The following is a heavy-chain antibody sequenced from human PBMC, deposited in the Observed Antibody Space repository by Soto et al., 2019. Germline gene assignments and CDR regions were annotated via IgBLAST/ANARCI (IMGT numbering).Heavy chain of an antibody. CDR1: GGSISSSSYY. D-gene: IGHD2-15*01. CDR2: IYYRGST. V-gene: IGHV4-39*01. Sequence: QLQLQESGPGLVKPSETLSLTCTVSGGSISSSSYYWGWIRQPPGKGLEWIGSIYYRGSTYYNPSLKSRVTISVDTSKNQFSLKLSSVTAADTAVYYCARQPAGYCSGGSCYSYYFAYWGQGTLVTVSS. J-gene: IGHJ4*02. CDR3: ARQPAGYCSGGSCYSYYFAY.